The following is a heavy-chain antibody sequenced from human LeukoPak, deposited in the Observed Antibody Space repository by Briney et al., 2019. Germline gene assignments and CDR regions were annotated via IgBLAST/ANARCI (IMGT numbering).Heavy chain of an antibody. Sequence: ASVKVSCKASGYTFTNHYMHWVRQAPEQGLEWMGIINPSGGSTSYAQKFQGRVTMTRGTSTSTVYMELSSLRSEDTAMYYCAREGPYCSSTSCYGGFDYWGQGTLVTVSS. CDR2: INPSGGST. V-gene: IGHV1-46*01. CDR1: GYTFTNHY. D-gene: IGHD2-2*01. CDR3: AREGPYCSSTSCYGGFDY. J-gene: IGHJ4*02.